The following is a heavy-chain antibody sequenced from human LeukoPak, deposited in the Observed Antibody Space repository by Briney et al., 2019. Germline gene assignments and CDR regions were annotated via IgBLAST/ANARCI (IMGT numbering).Heavy chain of an antibody. Sequence: PGGSLRLSCAASGFTFTDYAMSWIRQAPEKGLEWVSTISHSGGGTYYAESVKGRFTISRDNSKNTVYLQMNSLRAEDTAVYYCAFPLGRDGYNYVFDYWGQGTLVTVSS. CDR2: ISHSGGGT. CDR3: AFPLGRDGYNYVFDY. D-gene: IGHD5-24*01. V-gene: IGHV3-23*01. CDR1: GFTFTDYA. J-gene: IGHJ4*02.